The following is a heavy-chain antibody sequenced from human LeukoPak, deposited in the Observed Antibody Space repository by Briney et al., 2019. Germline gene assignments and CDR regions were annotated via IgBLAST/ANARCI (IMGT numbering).Heavy chain of an antibody. V-gene: IGHV4-59*01. CDR1: GGSISSYY. D-gene: IGHD6-25*01. Sequence: PSETLSLTCTVSGGSISSYYWSWIRQPPGKGLEWIANIYHTGSTNYNLSLSSRVTISIDTAKNQFSLKLTSVTAAYAAVYYCARRGRNSSGWQDYLWGQGTLVTVSS. CDR2: IYHTGST. J-gene: IGHJ4*02. CDR3: ARRGRNSSGWQDYL.